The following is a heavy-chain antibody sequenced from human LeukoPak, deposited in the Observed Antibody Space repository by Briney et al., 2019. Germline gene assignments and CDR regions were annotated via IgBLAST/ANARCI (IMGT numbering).Heavy chain of an antibody. Sequence: GSLRLSCAASGFIFRDYYMSWIRQAPGKGLEWVSYISSSSSYIYYADSVKGRFTISRDNAKNSLYLQMNSLRAEDTAVYYCARDPESGYDIYMDVWGKGTTVTVSS. V-gene: IGHV3-11*06. J-gene: IGHJ6*03. CDR3: ARDPESGYDIYMDV. D-gene: IGHD5-12*01. CDR1: GFIFRDYY. CDR2: ISSSSSYI.